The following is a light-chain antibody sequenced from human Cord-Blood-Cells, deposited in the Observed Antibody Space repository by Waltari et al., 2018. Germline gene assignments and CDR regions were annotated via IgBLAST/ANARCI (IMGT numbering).Light chain of an antibody. CDR3: QVWDSSSDHVV. J-gene: IGLJ2*01. CDR1: NIGSKR. CDR2: DDS. Sequence: SYVLTQPPSVSVAPGKTARITCGGNNIGSKRVHWDQHKPGQAPVLVVYDDSDRPSGIPERFSGSNSGNTATLTISRVEAGDEADYYCQVWDSSSDHVVFGGGTKLTVL. V-gene: IGLV3-21*03.